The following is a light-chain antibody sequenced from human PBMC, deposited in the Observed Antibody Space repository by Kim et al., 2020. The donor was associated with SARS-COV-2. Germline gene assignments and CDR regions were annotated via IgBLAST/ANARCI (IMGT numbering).Light chain of an antibody. Sequence: RVTIFCTGGSSNNGAGYDVVWYQHLPATAPNHLIYGNSNRPSGVPDRFSGSKSGTSASLAITGRQAEDEADYYCQSYDSSLSGYVFGTGTKVTVL. V-gene: IGLV1-40*01. CDR2: GNS. CDR3: QSYDSSLSGYV. CDR1: SSNNGAGYD. J-gene: IGLJ1*01.